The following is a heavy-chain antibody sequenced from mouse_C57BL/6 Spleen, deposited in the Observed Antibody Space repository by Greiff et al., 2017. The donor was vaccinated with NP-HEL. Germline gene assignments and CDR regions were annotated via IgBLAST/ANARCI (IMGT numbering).Heavy chain of an antibody. Sequence: QVQLKESGAELVRPGTSVKVSCKASGYAFTNYLIEWVKQRPGQGLEWIGVINPGSGGTNYNEKFKGKATLTADKSSSTAYMQLSSLPSEDSAVYFCAREAPATAMDYWGQGTSVTVSS. CDR2: INPGSGGT. J-gene: IGHJ4*01. CDR3: AREAPATAMDY. CDR1: GYAFTNYL. D-gene: IGHD3-1*01. V-gene: IGHV1-54*01.